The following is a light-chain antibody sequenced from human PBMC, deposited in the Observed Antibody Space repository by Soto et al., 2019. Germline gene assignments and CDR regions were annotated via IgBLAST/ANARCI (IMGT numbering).Light chain of an antibody. J-gene: IGLJ3*02. CDR1: SSGSIASNY. Sequence: LTQPHSVSESPGKTVTISCTRSSGSIASNYVQWYQQRPGKAPQLIIYEVSNRPSGVSNRFSGSKSGNTASLTISGLQAEDEADYFCSSLTRSDTWVIGGGTKVTVL. V-gene: IGLV2-14*01. CDR3: SSLTRSDTWV. CDR2: EVS.